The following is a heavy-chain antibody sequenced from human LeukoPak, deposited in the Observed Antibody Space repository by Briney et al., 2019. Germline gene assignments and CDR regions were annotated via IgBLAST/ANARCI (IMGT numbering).Heavy chain of an antibody. D-gene: IGHD3-22*01. V-gene: IGHV5-51*01. CDR1: GYSFTSYW. Sequence: GESLKISCKGSGYSFTSYWVGWVRRMPGKGLEWMGIIYPGDSDTRYSPSFQGQVTISADKSISTAYLQWSSLKASDTAMYYCARQDYYDSSGYWGAPDYWGQGTLVTVSS. CDR2: IYPGDSDT. CDR3: ARQDYYDSSGYWGAPDY. J-gene: IGHJ4*02.